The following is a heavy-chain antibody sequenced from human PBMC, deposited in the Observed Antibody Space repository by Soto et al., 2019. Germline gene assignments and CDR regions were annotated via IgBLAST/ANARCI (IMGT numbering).Heavy chain of an antibody. D-gene: IGHD3-22*01. J-gene: IGHJ4*02. CDR1: GFTFRSHW. CDR2: INSDGSST. V-gene: IGHV3-74*01. Sequence: GGSLRLSCAASGFTFRSHWMHWVRQAPGKGLVWVSRINSDGSSTTYADSVKGRFTISRDNAKNTLYLQMNSLRAEDTAVYYCARIMYHYDSSGSDYWGQGTLVTVSS. CDR3: ARIMYHYDSSGSDY.